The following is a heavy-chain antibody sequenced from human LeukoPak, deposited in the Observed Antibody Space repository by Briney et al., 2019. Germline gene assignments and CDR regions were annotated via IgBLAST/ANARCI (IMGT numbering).Heavy chain of an antibody. D-gene: IGHD4-17*01. CDR2: IYYSGST. V-gene: IGHV4-39*01. Sequence: SETLSLTCTVSGGSISSSSYYWGWIRQPPGKGLEWIGSIYYSGSTYYNPSLKSRVTISVDTSKNQFSLKLSSVTAADTAVYYCARVGTVTTFGMDVWGQGTTVTVSS. CDR3: ARVGTVTTFGMDV. J-gene: IGHJ6*02. CDR1: GGSISSSSYY.